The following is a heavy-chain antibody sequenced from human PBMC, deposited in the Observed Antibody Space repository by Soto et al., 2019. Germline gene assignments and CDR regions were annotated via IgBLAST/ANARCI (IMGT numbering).Heavy chain of an antibody. CDR2: INAGNGNT. Sequence: QVQLVQSGAEVKKPGASVKVSCKASGYTFTSYAMHWVRQAPGQRLEWMGWINAGNGNTKYSQKFQGRVTITRDTSASTAYMELSSLRSEDTAVYYCARIGRGDGGYAFDIWGQGTMVTVSS. J-gene: IGHJ3*02. V-gene: IGHV1-3*01. D-gene: IGHD4-17*01. CDR1: GYTFTSYA. CDR3: ARIGRGDGGYAFDI.